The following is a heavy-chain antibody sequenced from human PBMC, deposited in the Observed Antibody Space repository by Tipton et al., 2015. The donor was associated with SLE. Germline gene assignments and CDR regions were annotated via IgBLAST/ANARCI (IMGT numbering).Heavy chain of an antibody. Sequence: LRLSCAVYGGSFSGYYWGWIRQPPGKGLEWIGEINHSGSTNYNPSLKSRVTISVDMSKNQFSLKLSSVTAADTAVYYCARLTIFGVVIIGNYYYYMDVWGKGTTVTVSS. CDR3: ARLTIFGVVIIGNYYYYMDV. CDR2: INHSGST. D-gene: IGHD3-3*01. CDR1: GGSFSGYY. J-gene: IGHJ6*03. V-gene: IGHV4-34*01.